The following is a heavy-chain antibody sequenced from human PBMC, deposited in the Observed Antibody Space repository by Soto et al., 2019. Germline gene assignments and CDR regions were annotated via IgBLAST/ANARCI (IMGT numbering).Heavy chain of an antibody. V-gene: IGHV1-46*03. CDR3: ASRKGYGFAFDI. Sequence: ASAKVSCKASGYTFTSAYMHWVRQAPGQGLEWMGVVNPSVGSTTYAQKFQGRVSMTRDTSTSTVYMELSSLRSEDTAMYYCASRKGYGFAFDIWGQGTLVTVSS. D-gene: IGHD4-17*01. CDR2: VNPSVGST. CDR1: GYTFTSAY. J-gene: IGHJ3*02.